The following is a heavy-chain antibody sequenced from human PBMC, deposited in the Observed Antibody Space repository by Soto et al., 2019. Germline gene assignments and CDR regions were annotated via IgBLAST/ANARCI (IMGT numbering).Heavy chain of an antibody. Sequence: EVQLVESGGGLVQPGGSLRLSCAASGFTFSSYEMNWVRQAPGKGLEWVSYIGISGNTIYFADSVKGRFTISRDNAKSSLYLQMNSLTAEDTAVYYCVRDLVGAPTFDFWGQGTLVTVSS. CDR3: VRDLVGAPTFDF. J-gene: IGHJ4*02. CDR1: GFTFSSYE. V-gene: IGHV3-48*03. D-gene: IGHD1-26*01. CDR2: IGISGNTI.